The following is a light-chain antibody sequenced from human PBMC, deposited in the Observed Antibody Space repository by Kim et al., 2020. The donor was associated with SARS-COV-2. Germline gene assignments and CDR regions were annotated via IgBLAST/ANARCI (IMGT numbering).Light chain of an antibody. CDR1: KLGDKY. J-gene: IGLJ2*01. CDR2: QDS. CDR3: PAWDSSTVV. V-gene: IGLV3-1*01. Sequence: SYELTQPPSVSMSPGQTASITCSGDKLGDKYACWYQQKPGQSPVLVIYQDSKRPSGIPERFSGSNSGNTATLTISGTQAMDEADYFCPAWDSSTVVFGGG.